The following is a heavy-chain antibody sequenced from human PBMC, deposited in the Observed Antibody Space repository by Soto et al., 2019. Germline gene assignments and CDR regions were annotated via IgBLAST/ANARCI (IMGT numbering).Heavy chain of an antibody. V-gene: IGHV4-30-2*01. CDR2: IYHSGST. Sequence: QLQLQESGSGLVKPSQTLSLTCAVSGGSISSCGYSWSWIRQPPGKGLEWIGYIYHSGSTYYNPSRKSRVTISVDRSKNQFSLKLSCETAAETAVYDCSSKRYYFDYLGQGTLGTVSS. CDR1: GGSISSCGYS. CDR3: SSKRYYFDY. J-gene: IGHJ4*02.